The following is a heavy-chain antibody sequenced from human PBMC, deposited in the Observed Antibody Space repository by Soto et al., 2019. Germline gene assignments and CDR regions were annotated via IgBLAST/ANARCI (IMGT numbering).Heavy chain of an antibody. CDR1: GLTFSSYG. J-gene: IGHJ4*02. Sequence: PGGSLRLSCASSGLTFSSYGMHLVRQAPGKGLEWVAVIWYDGSNKYYADSVKGRFTISRDNSKNTLYLQMNSLRAEDTAVYYCAKGGRQWLVTSDFNYWGQGALVTVSS. CDR3: AKGGRQWLVTSDFNY. CDR2: IWYDGSNK. D-gene: IGHD6-19*01. V-gene: IGHV3-33*06.